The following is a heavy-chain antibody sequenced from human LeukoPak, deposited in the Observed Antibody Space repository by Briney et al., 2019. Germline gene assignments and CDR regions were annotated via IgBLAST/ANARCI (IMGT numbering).Heavy chain of an antibody. D-gene: IGHD6-19*01. J-gene: IGHJ4*02. CDR1: GFTFNNYW. V-gene: IGHV3-7*03. CDR3: ARDLRGSGRYFDY. CDR2: VKQDGGEK. Sequence: PGGSLRLSCAASGFTFNNYWMSWVRQAPGKGLEWVANVKQDGGEKYHVDSVKGRFTISRDNAKNSLYLQMNGLRAEDTAVYYCARDLRGSGRYFDYWGQGTLVTVSS.